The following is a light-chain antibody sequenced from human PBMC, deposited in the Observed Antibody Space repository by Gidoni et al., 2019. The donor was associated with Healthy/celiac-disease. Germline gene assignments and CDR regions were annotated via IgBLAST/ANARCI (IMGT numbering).Light chain of an antibody. CDR1: SSDVGSYNL. J-gene: IGLJ3*02. CDR2: EGS. CDR3: CSYAGSGWV. V-gene: IGLV2-23*01. Sequence: QSALTQPASVSGSPGPSITISCTGTSSDVGSYNLVSWYQQHPGKAPNLMIYEGSKRPSGVSNRFSGSKSGNTASLTISGLQAEDEADYYCCSYAGSGWVFGGGTKLTVL.